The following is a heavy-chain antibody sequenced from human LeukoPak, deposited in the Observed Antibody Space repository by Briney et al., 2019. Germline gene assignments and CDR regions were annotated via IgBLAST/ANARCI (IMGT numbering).Heavy chain of an antibody. CDR2: IKHDGSEE. D-gene: IGHD2-21*02. CDR1: GLSISGQW. J-gene: IGHJ4*02. Sequence: GGSLRLSCVASGLSISGQWMNWVRQAPGQGLEWVANIKHDGSEEHYVDSVKGRFTISRDDGRNSVSLQMNSLRAEDTAVYYCARLNTVEVTWGQGTLVTVSS. V-gene: IGHV3-7*01. CDR3: ARLNTVEVT.